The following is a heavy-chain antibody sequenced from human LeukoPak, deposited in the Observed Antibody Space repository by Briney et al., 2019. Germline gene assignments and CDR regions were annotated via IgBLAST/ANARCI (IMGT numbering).Heavy chain of an antibody. Sequence: SVKVSCKASGGTFISYAISCVRQAPGQGRECMGRIIHIFGTTHYAEKFQRRVTITTGESTSTAYIELSSLRAEDTAVYYCASGVYYYYYMDVWGKGTTVTVSS. CDR1: GGTFISYA. D-gene: IGHD3-16*01. CDR2: IIHIFGTT. CDR3: ASGVYYYYYMDV. V-gene: IGHV1-69*05. J-gene: IGHJ6*03.